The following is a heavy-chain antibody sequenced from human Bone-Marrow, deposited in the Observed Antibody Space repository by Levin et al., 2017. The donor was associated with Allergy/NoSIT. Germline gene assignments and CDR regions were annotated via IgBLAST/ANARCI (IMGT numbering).Heavy chain of an antibody. Sequence: GGSLRLSCAASGFTFSSYSMNWVRQAPGKGLEWVSYISSSSSTIYYADSVKGRFTISRDNAKNSLYLQMNSLRAEDTAVYYCARDLDDILTDQSTYYYYYYGMDVWGQGTTVTVSS. CDR3: ARDLDDILTDQSTYYYYYYGMDV. J-gene: IGHJ6*02. V-gene: IGHV3-48*04. CDR1: GFTFSSYS. D-gene: IGHD3-9*01. CDR2: ISSSSSTI.